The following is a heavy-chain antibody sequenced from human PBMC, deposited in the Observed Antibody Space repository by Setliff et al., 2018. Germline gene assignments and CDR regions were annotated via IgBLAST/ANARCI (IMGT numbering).Heavy chain of an antibody. CDR1: GGSINSGPSYY. J-gene: IGHJ4*02. CDR2: ISFSGST. CDR3: ARRETYYNFWSGYYAY. D-gene: IGHD3-3*01. V-gene: IGHV4-39*07. Sequence: SETLSLTCTVSGGSINSGPSYYWGWIRQPPGKGLAWIGHISFSGSTYYNPSLTGRLSISIDTSKNQFSLKLSSVTAADTAVYYCARRETYYNFWSGYYAYWGQGTLVTVSS.